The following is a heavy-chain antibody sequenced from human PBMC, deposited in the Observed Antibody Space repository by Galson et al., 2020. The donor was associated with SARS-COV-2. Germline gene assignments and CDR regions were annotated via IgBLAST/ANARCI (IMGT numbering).Heavy chain of an antibody. CDR2: ITGSGGST. CDR3: AKDRGGGYAFDI. CDR1: GFTFTNYD. D-gene: IGHD1-26*01. Sequence: GESLKISCAASGFTFTNYDMRWVRQAPAKGLEWVSSITGSGGSTYNADSVKGRFTISRDNDNNRLDLQMNSLRADDTAIYYCAKDRGGGYAFDIWGQGTMVTVSS. V-gene: IGHV3-23*01. J-gene: IGHJ3*02.